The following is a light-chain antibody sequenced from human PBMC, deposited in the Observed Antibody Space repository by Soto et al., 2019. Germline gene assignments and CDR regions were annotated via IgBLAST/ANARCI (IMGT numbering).Light chain of an antibody. J-gene: IGKJ3*01. Sequence: DIHMTQSPATLSASVGDRVTITCRASQSISTWLAWYQQKPGKAPKLLIYWASSLESGVPSRFSGSVSGTEFTLTSSSLQPDYLATYYCQRYTTYSGTFGPETKVDIK. V-gene: IGKV1-5*03. CDR2: WAS. CDR3: QRYTTYSGT. CDR1: QSISTW.